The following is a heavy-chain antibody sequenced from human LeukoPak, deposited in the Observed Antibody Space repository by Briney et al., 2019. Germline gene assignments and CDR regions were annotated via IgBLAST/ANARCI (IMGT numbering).Heavy chain of an antibody. V-gene: IGHV1-69*04. D-gene: IGHD4-4*01. CDR3: ARVGDGYSRPQYNY. CDR1: GGTFSSYA. CDR2: IIPILGIA. Sequence: SVKVSCKASGGTFSSYAISWVRQAPGQGLEWMGRIIPILGIANYAQKFQGRVTITADKSTSTAYMELSSLRSEDTAVYYCARVGDGYSRPQYNYWGQGTLVTVSS. J-gene: IGHJ4*02.